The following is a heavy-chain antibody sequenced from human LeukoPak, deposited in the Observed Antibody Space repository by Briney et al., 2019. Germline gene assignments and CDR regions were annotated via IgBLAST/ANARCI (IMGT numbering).Heavy chain of an antibody. D-gene: IGHD4-23*01. CDR3: ARTTVVTPGVVDY. J-gene: IGHJ4*02. V-gene: IGHV1-8*01. CDR1: GYTFPSYD. CDR2: MNPNSGNT. Sequence: GASVKVSCKPSGYTFPSYDINWVRQATGQGREWLGWMNPNSGNTGYAQKFQGRVTMTRNTSISTAYMELSSLRSEDTAVYYCARTTVVTPGVVDYWGQGTLVTVSS.